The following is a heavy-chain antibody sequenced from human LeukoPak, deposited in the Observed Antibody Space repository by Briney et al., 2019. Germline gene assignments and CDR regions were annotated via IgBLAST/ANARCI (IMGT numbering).Heavy chain of an antibody. J-gene: IGHJ4*02. Sequence: GGSLRLSCVASGLSISGQWMNWVRQAPGQGLEWVANIKHDGSEEYYVDSVKGRFTIPRDNAKNSLYLQMNSLRAEDTAVYYCARDSNWNSHWGQGTLVTVSS. CDR1: GLSISGQW. V-gene: IGHV3-7*01. D-gene: IGHD1-7*01. CDR2: IKHDGSEE. CDR3: ARDSNWNSH.